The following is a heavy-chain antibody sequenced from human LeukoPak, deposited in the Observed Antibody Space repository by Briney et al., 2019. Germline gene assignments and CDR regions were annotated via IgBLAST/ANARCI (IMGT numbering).Heavy chain of an antibody. CDR1: GFTFSSYG. V-gene: IGHV3-30*03. Sequence: GRSLRLFCAASGFTFSSYGMHWGRQAPGKGLEWVAVISYDGSNKYYADSVKGRFTISRDNSKNTLYLQMNSLRAEDTAVYYCAREIRLGPYYYYGMDVWGKGTTVTVSS. J-gene: IGHJ6*04. CDR2: ISYDGSNK. CDR3: AREIRLGPYYYYGMDV. D-gene: IGHD1-26*01.